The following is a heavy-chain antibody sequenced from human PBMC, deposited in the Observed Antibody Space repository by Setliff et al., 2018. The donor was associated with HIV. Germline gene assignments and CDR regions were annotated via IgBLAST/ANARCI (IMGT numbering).Heavy chain of an antibody. J-gene: IGHJ6*03. CDR3: AHILQHPFSHFYYYFYMDV. CDR2: IYWDDDK. CDR1: GGSISSYYW. D-gene: IGHD3-3*02. Sequence: TLSLTCTVSGGSISSYYWSWIRQPPGKGLEWLALIYWDDDKRYSPSLKSRLTITKDTSKNQVVLTMTNMDPVDTATYYRAHILQHPFSHFYYYFYMDVWGEGTTVTVSS. V-gene: IGHV2-5*08.